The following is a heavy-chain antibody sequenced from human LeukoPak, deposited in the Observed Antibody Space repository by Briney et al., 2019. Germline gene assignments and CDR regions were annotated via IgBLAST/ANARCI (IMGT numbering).Heavy chain of an antibody. CDR2: IYPGDSDT. CDR1: GYSFTSYW. V-gene: IGHV5-51*01. D-gene: IGHD3-3*01. J-gene: IGHJ6*03. Sequence: GESLKISCKGSGYSFTSYWIGWVRQMPGKGLEWMGIIYPGDSDTRYSPSFQGQVTISADKSISTAYLQWSSLKASDTVMYYCARLGEGESITIFGVVIPPKAPFYYYYMDVWGKGTTVTVSS. CDR3: ARLGEGESITIFGVVIPPKAPFYYYYMDV.